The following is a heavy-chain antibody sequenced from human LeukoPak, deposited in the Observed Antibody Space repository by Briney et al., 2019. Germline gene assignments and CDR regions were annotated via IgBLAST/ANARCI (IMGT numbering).Heavy chain of an antibody. D-gene: IGHD2-2*01. Sequence: SETLSLTCAVYGGSFSGYYWSWIRQPPGKGPEWIGEINHSGSTNYNPSLKSRVTISVDTSKNQFSLKLSSVTAADTAVYYCARGDDIVVVPAPRGNWFDPWGQGTLVTVSS. CDR2: INHSGST. V-gene: IGHV4-34*01. CDR1: GGSFSGYY. CDR3: ARGDDIVVVPAPRGNWFDP. J-gene: IGHJ5*02.